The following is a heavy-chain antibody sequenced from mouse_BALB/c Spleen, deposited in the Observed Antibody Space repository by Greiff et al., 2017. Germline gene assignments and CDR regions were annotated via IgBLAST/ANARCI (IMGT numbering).Heavy chain of an antibody. CDR3: ARSGNYGFDY. D-gene: IGHD1-1*02. CDR1: GFTFSSFG. V-gene: IGHV5-17*02. Sequence: EVMLVESGGGLVQPGGSRKLSCAASGFTFSSFGMHWVRQAPEKGLEWVAYISSGSSTIYYADTVKGRFTISRDNPKNTLFLQMTSLRSEDTAMYYCARSGNYGFDYWGQGTTLTVSS. CDR2: ISSGSSTI. J-gene: IGHJ2*01.